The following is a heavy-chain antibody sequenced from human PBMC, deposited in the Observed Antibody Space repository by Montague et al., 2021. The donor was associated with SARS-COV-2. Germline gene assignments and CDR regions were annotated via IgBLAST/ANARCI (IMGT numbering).Heavy chain of an antibody. J-gene: IGHJ4*02. CDR2: IYYSGST. V-gene: IGHV4-39*02. Sequence: SETRSLTCTASGGFISSSSYYWGWLRQPPGKGLEWIGSIYYSGSTYYNPSLKSRVTISVDTSKNQFSLKLSSVTAADTAVYYCARDTAMAPSFVYWGQGTLVTVSS. CDR3: ARDTAMAPSFVY. D-gene: IGHD5-18*01. CDR1: GGFISSSSYY.